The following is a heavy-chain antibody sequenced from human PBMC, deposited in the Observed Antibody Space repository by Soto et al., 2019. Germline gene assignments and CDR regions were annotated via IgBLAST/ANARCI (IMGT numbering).Heavy chain of an antibody. V-gene: IGHV4-31*03. CDR3: ARTLYSYGPRFDY. Sequence: PSETLSLTCTVSGGSISSGSYYWSWIRQLPGKGLEWIAYIYYSGSTYYNPSLQSRVTISLDKSKNQFSLKLSSVTAADTAVYYCARTLYSYGPRFDYWGQGTLVTVSS. CDR1: GGSISSGSYY. D-gene: IGHD5-18*01. CDR2: IYYSGST. J-gene: IGHJ4*02.